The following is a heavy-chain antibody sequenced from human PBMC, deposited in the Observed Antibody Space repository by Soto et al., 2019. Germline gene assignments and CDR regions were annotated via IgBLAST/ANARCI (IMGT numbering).Heavy chain of an antibody. CDR3: ARDLAAAAY. CDR2: INPLPTSGST. J-gene: IGHJ4*02. D-gene: IGHD6-13*01. V-gene: IGHV1-46*01. Sequence: QVQLVQSGAEVKKPGASVKVSCKASGYIFTNYYIHWVRQAPGQGLEWMAIINPLPTSGSTNYAQKFPGRVTVTRDTSTRTVYLELSSLRSDDTAVYYCARDLAAAAYWGQGTLVTVSS. CDR1: GYIFTNYY.